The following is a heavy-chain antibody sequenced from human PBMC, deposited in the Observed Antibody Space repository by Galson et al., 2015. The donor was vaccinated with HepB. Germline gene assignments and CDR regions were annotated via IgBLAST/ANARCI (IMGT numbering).Heavy chain of an antibody. CDR2: ISSSSSTI. D-gene: IGHD3-22*01. CDR1: GFTFSTYS. Sequence: SLRLSCAASGFTFSTYSMTWVRQAPGKGLEWVSYISSSSSTIYYADSVKGRFTISRDNAKNSLYLQMNSLRAEDTAVYYCARDPRPRWGYYDSSGYPPDYWGQGTLVTVSS. J-gene: IGHJ4*02. CDR3: ARDPRPRWGYYDSSGYPPDY. V-gene: IGHV3-48*01.